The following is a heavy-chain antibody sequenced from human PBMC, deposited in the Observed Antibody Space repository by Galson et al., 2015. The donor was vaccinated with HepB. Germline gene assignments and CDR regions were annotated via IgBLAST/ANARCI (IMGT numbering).Heavy chain of an antibody. CDR1: GYSISSGYY. Sequence: LTCAVSGYSISSGYYWGWIRQPPGKGLEWIGSIYHSGSTYYNPSLKSRVTISVDTSKNQFSLKLSSVTAADTAVYYCARVRPDIVVVVAAPFDPWGQGTLVTVSS. CDR2: IYHSGST. J-gene: IGHJ5*02. D-gene: IGHD2-15*01. CDR3: ARVRPDIVVVVAAPFDP. V-gene: IGHV4-38-2*01.